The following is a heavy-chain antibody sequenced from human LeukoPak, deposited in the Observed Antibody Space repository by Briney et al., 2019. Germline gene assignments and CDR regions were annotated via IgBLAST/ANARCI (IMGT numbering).Heavy chain of an antibody. V-gene: IGHV1-2*02. Sequence: ASVKVSCKASGYTFTGYYMHWVRQAPGQGLEWMGWINPNSGGTNYAQKSQGRVTMTTDTSTSTAYMDLRSLKSDDTAVYYCARASYCSDGSCYSDYWGQGTLVTVSS. CDR1: GYTFTGYY. J-gene: IGHJ4*02. CDR2: INPNSGGT. CDR3: ARASYCSDGSCYSDY. D-gene: IGHD2-15*01.